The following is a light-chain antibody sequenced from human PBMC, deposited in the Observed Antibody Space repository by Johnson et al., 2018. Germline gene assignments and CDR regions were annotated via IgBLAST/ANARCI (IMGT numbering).Light chain of an antibody. CDR3: GTWESRLSAGNV. CDR2: ENN. V-gene: IGLV1-51*02. Sequence: QSVLTQPPSVSAAPGQKVTISCSGSSSNIGNNYVSWYQQLPGTAPKLLIYENNKRPSGIPDRFSGSKSGTSATLGITGLQTGAEADYYCGTWESRLSAGNVFGTGTKVTVL. CDR1: SSNIGNNY. J-gene: IGLJ1*01.